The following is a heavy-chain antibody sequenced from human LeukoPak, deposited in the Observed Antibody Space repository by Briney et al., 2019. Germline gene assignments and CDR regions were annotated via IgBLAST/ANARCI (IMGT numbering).Heavy chain of an antibody. V-gene: IGHV4-59*01. CDR1: GGSISSYY. CDR3: ARAVYYDSSGSSGRTYWFAP. CDR2: MSYSGST. J-gene: IGHJ5*02. D-gene: IGHD3-22*01. Sequence: SETLSLTCTVSGGSISSYYWSWIRQPPGKGLEWIGYMSYSGSTNYNPSLKSRVTISVATSNNQFSLKLSSLTAADTAVYYCARAVYYDSSGSSGRTYWFAPWGQGALVTVSS.